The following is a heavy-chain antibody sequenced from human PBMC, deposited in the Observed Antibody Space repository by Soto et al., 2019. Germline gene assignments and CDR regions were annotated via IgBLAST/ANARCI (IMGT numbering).Heavy chain of an antibody. V-gene: IGHV4-39*01. CDR3: ARRYCSGGSCYYLNPYFDY. Sequence: QLQLQESGPGLVKPSETLSLTCTVSGGSISSSNYYWGWIRQPPGKGLEWIGSIYYSGSTYYNPSLQSRVTISVDTSKNQFSLRLSSVTAADTAVYYCARRYCSGGSCYYLNPYFDYWGQGALVTVSS. CDR1: GGSISSSNYY. D-gene: IGHD2-15*01. J-gene: IGHJ4*02. CDR2: IYYSGST.